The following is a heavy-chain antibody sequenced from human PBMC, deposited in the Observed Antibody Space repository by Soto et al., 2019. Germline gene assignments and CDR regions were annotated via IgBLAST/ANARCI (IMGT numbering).Heavy chain of an antibody. CDR3: ARRDYDILTGCHRDAFVI. CDR1: GGSISSYF. J-gene: IGHJ3*02. D-gene: IGHD3-9*01. Sequence: SETLSLTCTVSGGSISSYFWSWIRQPPGKGLEWIGCIYYSGSTNYNPSLKSRVTISVDTSKNQFSLKLSSVTAADTAVYYCARRDYDILTGCHRDAFVIWGQGTMVTVSS. V-gene: IGHV4-59*08. CDR2: IYYSGST.